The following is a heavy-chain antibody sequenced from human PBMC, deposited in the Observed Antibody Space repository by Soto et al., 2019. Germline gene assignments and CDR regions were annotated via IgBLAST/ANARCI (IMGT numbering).Heavy chain of an antibody. CDR1: GFTFDDYA. CDR2: ISWNSGSI. J-gene: IGHJ4*02. D-gene: IGHD6-19*01. CDR3: AKDSSIAVADYFDY. Sequence: EVQLVESGGGLVQPGRSLRLSCAASGFTFDDYAMHWVRQAPGKGLEWVSGISWNSGSIGYADSVKGRFTISRDNANNSLYLHMDSLRAEDTALYYCAKDSSIAVADYFDYWGQGTLVTVSS. V-gene: IGHV3-9*01.